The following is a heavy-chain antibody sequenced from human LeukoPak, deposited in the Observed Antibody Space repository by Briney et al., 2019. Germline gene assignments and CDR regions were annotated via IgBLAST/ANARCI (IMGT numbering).Heavy chain of an antibody. V-gene: IGHV1-69*13. Sequence: GASVKVSCKASGYTFTSYDINWVRQAPGQGLGWMGGIIPIFGTANYAQKFQGRVTITADESTSTAYMELSSLRSEDTAVYYCAREPVVLRFLEWSKNNNWFDPWGQGTLVTVSS. CDR1: GYTFTSYD. D-gene: IGHD3-3*01. CDR3: AREPVVLRFLEWSKNNNWFDP. J-gene: IGHJ5*02. CDR2: IIPIFGTA.